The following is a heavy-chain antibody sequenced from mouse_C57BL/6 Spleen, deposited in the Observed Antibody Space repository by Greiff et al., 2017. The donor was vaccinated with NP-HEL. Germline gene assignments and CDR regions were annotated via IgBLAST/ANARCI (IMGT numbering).Heavy chain of an antibody. CDR1: GYAFSSSW. Sequence: QVQLKESGPELVKPGASVKISCKASGYAFSSSWMNWVKQRPGKGLEWIGRIYPGDGDTNYNGKFKGKATLTADKSSSTAYMQLSSLTSEDSAVYFCARGSPYAMDYWGQGTSVTVSS. CDR2: IYPGDGDT. V-gene: IGHV1-82*01. CDR3: ARGSPYAMDY. J-gene: IGHJ4*01. D-gene: IGHD1-1*01.